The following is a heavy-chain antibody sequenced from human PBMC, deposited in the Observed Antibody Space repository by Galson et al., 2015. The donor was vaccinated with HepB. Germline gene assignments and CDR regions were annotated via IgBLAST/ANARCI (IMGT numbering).Heavy chain of an antibody. J-gene: IGHJ4*02. D-gene: IGHD3-10*01. CDR2: IWYDGSNK. CDR1: GFTFSSYG. CDR3: AKDRGYNYYGSGSYYNPLDY. V-gene: IGHV3-33*06. Sequence: SLRLSCAASGFTFSSYGMHWVRQAPGKGLEWVAVIWYDGSNKYYADSVKGRFTISRDNSKNTLYLQMNSLRAEDTAVYYCAKDRGYNYYGSGSYYNPLDYWGQGTLVTVSS.